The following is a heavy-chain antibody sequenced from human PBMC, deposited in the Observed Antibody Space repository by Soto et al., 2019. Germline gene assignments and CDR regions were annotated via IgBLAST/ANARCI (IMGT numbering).Heavy chain of an antibody. CDR3: AKKSSSSTRHYYYYGMDV. Sequence: GGSLRLSCAASGFTFSSYAMSWVRQAPGKGLEWVSAISGSGGSTYYADSVKGRFTISRDNSKNTLYLQMNSLRAEDTAVYYCAKKSSSSTRHYYYYGMDVWGQGTTVTVSS. V-gene: IGHV3-23*01. CDR2: ISGSGGST. D-gene: IGHD6-6*01. CDR1: GFTFSSYA. J-gene: IGHJ6*02.